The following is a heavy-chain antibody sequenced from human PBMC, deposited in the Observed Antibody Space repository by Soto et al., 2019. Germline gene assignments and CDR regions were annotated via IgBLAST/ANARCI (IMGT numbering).Heavy chain of an antibody. Sequence: LSLTCTLSGGSVRAPDWWNWVRQSPDKGLEWIAEVHISGHSNYNPSLRSRVSVSIDSSKNQFYLNLNSVTAADTAIYYCSRVRQGFSSNNCYFDPWGQGTQVTVSS. V-gene: IGHV4-4*02. J-gene: IGHJ5*01. D-gene: IGHD1-1*01. CDR2: VHISGHS. CDR3: SRVRQGFSSNNCYFDP. CDR1: GGSVRAPDW.